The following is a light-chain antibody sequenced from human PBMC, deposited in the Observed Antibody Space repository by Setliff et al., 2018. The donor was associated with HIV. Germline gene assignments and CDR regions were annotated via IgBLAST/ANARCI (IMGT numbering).Light chain of an antibody. J-gene: IGLJ1*01. CDR3: SSYTSSTALYV. CDR2: QAT. CDR1: SSDIGRYNL. V-gene: IGLV2-14*02. Sequence: QSVLTQPASVSGSPGQSITISCTGTSSDIGRYNLVSWYQQYPGKAPKLMIYQATKRPSGVSNRFSGPKSDNTASLTISGLQAEDEADYYCSSYTSSTALYVFGTGTKVTVL.